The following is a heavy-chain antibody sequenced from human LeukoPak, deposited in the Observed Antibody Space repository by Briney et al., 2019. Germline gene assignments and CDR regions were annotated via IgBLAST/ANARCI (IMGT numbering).Heavy chain of an antibody. J-gene: IGHJ4*02. CDR3: ARPQGGNSYGSFDY. Sequence: GGSLRLSCAASGFTFSSYAMHWVRQAPGKGLEWVAVISYDGSNKYYADSVKGRFTISRDNSKNTLYLQMNSLRAEDTAVYYCARPQGGNSYGSFDYWGQGTLVTVSS. V-gene: IGHV3-30*04. CDR2: ISYDGSNK. CDR1: GFTFSSYA. D-gene: IGHD5-18*01.